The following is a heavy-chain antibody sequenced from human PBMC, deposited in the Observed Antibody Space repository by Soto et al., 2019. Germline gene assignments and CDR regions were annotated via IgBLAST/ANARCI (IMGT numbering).Heavy chain of an antibody. J-gene: IGHJ5*02. CDR3: ARASSWYLFDWFDP. CDR1: GYTFTGYY. D-gene: IGHD6-13*01. V-gene: IGHV1-3*01. Sequence: ASVKVSCKASGYTFTGYYMHWVRQAPGQGLEWMGWINAGNGNTKYSQKFQGRVTITRDTSASTAYMELSSLRSEDTAVYYCARASSWYLFDWFDPWGQGTLVTVSS. CDR2: INAGNGNT.